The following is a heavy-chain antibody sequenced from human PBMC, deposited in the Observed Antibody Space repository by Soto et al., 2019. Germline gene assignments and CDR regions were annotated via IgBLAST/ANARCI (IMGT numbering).Heavy chain of an antibody. J-gene: IGHJ6*02. CDR3: ARHFSAMVV. CDR1: GFTVSSDS. V-gene: IGHV3-53*02. CDR2: IYSDNNT. Sequence: EVQLVETGGDLIQPGGSLRLSCAASGFTVSSDSMTWVRQAPGKGLEWISIIYSDNNTDYADSVKGRFSISRDTSKNILYLQMNSRRAEDTAEYYCARHFSAMVVWGQGTTVTVSS.